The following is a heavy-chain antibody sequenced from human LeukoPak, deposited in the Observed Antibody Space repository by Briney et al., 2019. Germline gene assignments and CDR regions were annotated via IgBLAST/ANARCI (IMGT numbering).Heavy chain of an antibody. Sequence: ASVKVSCKASGYTFTGYCMHWVRQAPGQGLEWMGWINPNSGGTNYAQKFQGRVTMTRDTSISTAYMELSRLRSDDTAVYYCARAKYSSSWYPHYWGQGTLVTVSS. CDR3: ARAKYSSSWYPHY. CDR1: GYTFTGYC. V-gene: IGHV1-2*02. D-gene: IGHD6-13*01. CDR2: INPNSGGT. J-gene: IGHJ4*02.